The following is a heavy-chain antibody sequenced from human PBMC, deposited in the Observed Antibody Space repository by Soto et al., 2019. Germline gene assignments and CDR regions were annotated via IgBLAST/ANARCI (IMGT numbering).Heavy chain of an antibody. CDR1: GYTFNTSG. J-gene: IGHJ5*02. D-gene: IGHD3-3*02. CDR2: INPNSGGT. V-gene: IGHV1-2*04. CDR3: ARGPPFLP. Sequence: GASVKVSCKASGYTFNTSGISWVRQAPGQGLEWMGWINPNSGGTNYAQKFQGWVTMTRDTSISTAYMELSRLRSDDTAVYYCARGPPFLPWGQGTLVTVSS.